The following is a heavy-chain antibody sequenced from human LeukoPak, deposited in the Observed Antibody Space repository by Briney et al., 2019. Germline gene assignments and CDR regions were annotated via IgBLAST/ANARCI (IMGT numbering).Heavy chain of an antibody. J-gene: IGHJ4*02. CDR1: GGSISSSSYY. D-gene: IGHD5-24*01. CDR2: IYYSGST. CDR3: AASKAQPDGYNHY. Sequence: KTSETLSLTCTVSGGSISSSSYYWGWIRQPPGKGLEWIGSIYYSGSTYYNPSLKSRVTISVDTSKNQFSLKLSSVTAADTAVYYCAASKAQPDGYNHYWGQGTLVTVSS. V-gene: IGHV4-39*07.